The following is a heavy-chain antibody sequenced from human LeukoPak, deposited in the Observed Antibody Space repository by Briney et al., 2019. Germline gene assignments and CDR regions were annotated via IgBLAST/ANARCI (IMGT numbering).Heavy chain of an antibody. CDR3: ASRITMVRGVIIDY. V-gene: IGHV3-11*04. D-gene: IGHD3-10*01. Sequence: PGGSLRLSCAASGFTFSDHYMSWLRQAPGEGLEWLSHISVSDETSYNSVKGRFTISRDNAKNSLYLQMNSLRAEDTAVYCCASRITMVRGVIIDYWGQGTLVTVSS. J-gene: IGHJ4*02. CDR1: GFTFSDHY. CDR2: ISVSDETS.